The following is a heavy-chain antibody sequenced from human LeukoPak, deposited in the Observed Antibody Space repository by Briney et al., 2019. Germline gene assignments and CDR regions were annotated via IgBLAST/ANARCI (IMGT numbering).Heavy chain of an antibody. CDR2: ISYKGAS. D-gene: IGHD6-13*01. J-gene: IGHJ2*01. CDR1: GDSISDYW. V-gene: IGHV4-59*01. CDR3: ARVYYSNSYDYWYFDL. Sequence: SETLSLTCTVSGDSISDYWWNWLRRPPGKGLEWIGHISYKGASHYNPSLKSRVALSVDTSKNQFSLKLTSVTAADTAVYYCARVYYSNSYDYWYFDLWGRGTLVTVSS.